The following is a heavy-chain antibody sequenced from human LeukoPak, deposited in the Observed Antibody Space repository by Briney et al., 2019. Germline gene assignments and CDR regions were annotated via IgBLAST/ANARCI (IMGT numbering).Heavy chain of an antibody. CDR3: ARVPGRYYYYYMDV. D-gene: IGHD3-10*01. J-gene: IGHJ6*03. CDR1: GGSISSGGYY. CDR2: IYYSGSI. V-gene: IGHV4-31*03. Sequence: PSQTLSLTCTVSGGSISSGGYYWSWIRQHSGKGLEWIGYIYYSGSIYYNPSLKSRVTISVDTSKNQFSLKLSSVTAADTAVYYCARVPGRYYYYYMDVWGKGTTVTVSS.